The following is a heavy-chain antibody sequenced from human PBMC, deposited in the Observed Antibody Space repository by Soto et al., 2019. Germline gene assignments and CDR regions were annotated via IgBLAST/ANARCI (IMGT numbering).Heavy chain of an antibody. CDR3: AREGGSCDSSAYLVRGAFDI. J-gene: IGHJ3*02. D-gene: IGHD3-22*01. V-gene: IGHV4-31*01. Sequence: QVQLQESGPGLVKPSQTLSLTCSVSGDSISRIDYYWTWISQHPEKGLEWIGNIYFRGNTYYSPALESQFIISVDTSKTSFTPKLTSVTAAHTAVYSCAREGGSCDSSAYLVRGAFDIWGQGTMVTVSS. CDR1: GDSISRIDYY. CDR2: IYFRGNT.